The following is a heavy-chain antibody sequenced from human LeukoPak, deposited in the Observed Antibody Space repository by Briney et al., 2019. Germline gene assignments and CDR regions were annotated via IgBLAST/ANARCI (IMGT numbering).Heavy chain of an antibody. D-gene: IGHD6-19*01. CDR3: ARGLRQWLVGKFDY. V-gene: IGHV1-2*02. CDR1: GYTFTGCY. CDR2: INPNSGGT. J-gene: IGHJ4*02. Sequence: ASVKVSCKASGYTFTGCYMHWVRQAPGQGLEWMGWINPNSGGTNYAQQFQGRVTMTRDTSISTAYMELSRLRSDDTAVYYCARGLRQWLVGKFDYWGQGTLVTVSS.